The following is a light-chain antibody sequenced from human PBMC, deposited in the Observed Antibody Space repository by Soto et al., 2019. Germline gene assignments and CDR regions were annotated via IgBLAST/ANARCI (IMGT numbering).Light chain of an antibody. CDR3: QQHSTWPLT. J-gene: IGKJ4*02. Sequence: EIVLTQSPGTLSLSPGERATLSCRASQSVSSSYLAWYQQKPGQAPRLLIYGASSRATGIPDRFSGSRSGTDFTLTISSLEPEDFGVYYCQQHSTWPLTFGGGTKVDIK. V-gene: IGKV3D-20*02. CDR2: GAS. CDR1: QSVSSSY.